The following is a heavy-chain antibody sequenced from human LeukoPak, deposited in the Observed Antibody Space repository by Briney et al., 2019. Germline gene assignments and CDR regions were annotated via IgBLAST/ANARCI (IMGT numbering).Heavy chain of an antibody. V-gene: IGHV3-23*01. D-gene: IGHD6-19*01. J-gene: IGHJ4*02. CDR1: GFTFSSYA. CDR2: ISGSGDNT. CDR3: ANGYSSFFDY. Sequence: PGGSLRLSCAASGFTFSSYAMSWVRQAPGKGLEWVSSISGSGDNTYYADSVKGRFTISRDNSKNTLYLQMNSLGAEDRAVYYCANGYSSFFDYWGQGTLVTVSS.